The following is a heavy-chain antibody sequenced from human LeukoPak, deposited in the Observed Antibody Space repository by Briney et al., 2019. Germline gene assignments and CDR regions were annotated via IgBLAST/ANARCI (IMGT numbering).Heavy chain of an antibody. CDR3: ARGGRSGSYYLMAYFDY. CDR2: IATSGST. CDR1: GGSISSYY. D-gene: IGHD1-26*01. V-gene: IGHV4-4*07. Sequence: SETLSLTCAVSGGSISSYYWSWVRQPAGKGLEWIGRIATSGSTNYNPSLKSRVIMSVDTSKNQLSLKLSSVTAADTAVYYCARGGRSGSYYLMAYFDYWGQGTLVTVSS. J-gene: IGHJ4*02.